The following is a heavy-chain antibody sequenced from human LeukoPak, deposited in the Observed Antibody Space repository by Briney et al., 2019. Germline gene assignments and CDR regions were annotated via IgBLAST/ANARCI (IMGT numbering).Heavy chain of an antibody. CDR1: GFTFSSYA. D-gene: IGHD1-26*01. J-gene: IGHJ4*02. CDR2: ISYDGSNK. Sequence: PGGSLRLSCAASGFTFSSYAMHWVRQAPGKGLEWVAVISYDGSNKYYADSVKGRFTISRDNSKNTLYLQMNSLRAEDTAVYYCANGASGSYHSSFDYWGQGTLVAVSS. CDR3: ANGASGSYHSSFDY. V-gene: IGHV3-30*04.